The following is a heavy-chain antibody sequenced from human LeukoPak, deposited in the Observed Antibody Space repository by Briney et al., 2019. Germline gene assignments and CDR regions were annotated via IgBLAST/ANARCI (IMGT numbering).Heavy chain of an antibody. V-gene: IGHV3-53*01. D-gene: IGHD5-12*01. J-gene: IGHJ4*02. Sequence: GGSLRLSCAASGFTVSSNYMSWVRQAPGKGLEWVSVIDSGGSTYYADSVKGRFTISRDNSKNTLYLQMNSLRAEDTAVYYCARDGGYSGYDFDYWGQGTLVTVSS. CDR1: GFTVSSNY. CDR2: IDSGGST. CDR3: ARDGGYSGYDFDY.